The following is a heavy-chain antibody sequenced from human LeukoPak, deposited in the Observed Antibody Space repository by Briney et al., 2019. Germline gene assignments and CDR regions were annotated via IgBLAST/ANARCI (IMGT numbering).Heavy chain of an antibody. J-gene: IGHJ6*02. CDR1: GFTFSSYG. CDR3: AKDLTADYDFWSGYYTWYYYYGMDV. CDR2: ISYDGSNK. D-gene: IGHD3-3*01. Sequence: PGGSLRLSCAASGFTFSSYGMHWVRQAPGKGLEWVAVISYDGSNKYYADSVKGRFTISRDNSKNTLYLQMNSLRAEDTAVYYCAKDLTADYDFWSGYYTWYYYYGMDVWGQGTTVTVSS. V-gene: IGHV3-30*18.